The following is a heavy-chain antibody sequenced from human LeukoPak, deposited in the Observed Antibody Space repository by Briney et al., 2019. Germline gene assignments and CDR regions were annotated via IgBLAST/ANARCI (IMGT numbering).Heavy chain of an antibody. CDR2: IYYSGST. J-gene: IGHJ5*02. Sequence: SETLSLTCTVSGGSISSSSYYWGWIRQPPGKGLEWIGSIYYSGSTYYNPSLKSRVTISVDTSKNQFSLKLSSVTAADTAVYYCAREFPVIVATIGGGGNNWFDPWGQGTLVTVSS. CDR1: GGSISSSSYY. CDR3: AREFPVIVATIGGGGNNWFDP. V-gene: IGHV4-39*07. D-gene: IGHD5-12*01.